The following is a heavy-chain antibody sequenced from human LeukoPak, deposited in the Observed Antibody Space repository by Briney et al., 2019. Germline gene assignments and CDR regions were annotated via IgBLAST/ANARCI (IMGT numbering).Heavy chain of an antibody. D-gene: IGHD3-22*01. V-gene: IGHV4-39*01. CDR1: GGSISSSSYY. Sequence: SETLSLTCTVSGGSISSSSYYWGWIRQPPGKGLEWIGSIYYSGSTYYNPSLKSRVTISVDTSKNQFSLKLSSVTAADTAVYYCRGYYDSSGYYSHGHRVYFDYWGQGTLVTVSS. J-gene: IGHJ4*02. CDR2: IYYSGST. CDR3: RGYYDSSGYYSHGHRVYFDY.